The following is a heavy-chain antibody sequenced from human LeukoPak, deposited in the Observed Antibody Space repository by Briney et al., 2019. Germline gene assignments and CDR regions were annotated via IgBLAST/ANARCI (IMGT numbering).Heavy chain of an antibody. CDR2: ISGSGGST. V-gene: IGHV3-23*01. CDR3: AKDGQIFTMKVVVITPHFDY. Sequence: GGSLRLSCAASGFTFSSYAMSWVLQAPGKGLEWVSAISGSGGSTYYADSVKGRFTISRDNSKNTLYLQMNSLRAEDTAVYYCAKDGQIFTMKVVVITPHFDYWGQGTLVTVSS. J-gene: IGHJ4*02. D-gene: IGHD3-22*01. CDR1: GFTFSSYA.